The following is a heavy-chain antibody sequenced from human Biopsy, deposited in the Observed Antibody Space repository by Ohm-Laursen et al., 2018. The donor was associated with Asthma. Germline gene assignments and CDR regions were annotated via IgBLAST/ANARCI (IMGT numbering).Heavy chain of an antibody. D-gene: IGHD4-17*01. CDR3: ARGGYYGDRRYHNGLDV. V-gene: IGHV1-69*01. J-gene: IGHJ6*02. Sequence: SSVKVSCKAHGDILSSFGIKGVRKAPGQGLEWMGGVIPIYGTTHTAQKFQGRVTITADESTSTAYMELTSLRKEDTAVYYCARGGYYGDRRYHNGLDVWGQGTTVTVSS. CDR1: GDILSSFG. CDR2: VIPIYGTT.